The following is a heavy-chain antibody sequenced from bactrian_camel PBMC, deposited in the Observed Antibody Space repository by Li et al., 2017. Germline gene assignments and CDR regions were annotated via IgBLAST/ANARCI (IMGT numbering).Heavy chain of an antibody. J-gene: IGHJ4*01. Sequence: QVQLVESGGGSVQAGGSLRLSCTASEYDYTLHCVGWYRQAPGEKREGVASLDNDGRTTYADSVKGRFTISRDNAKNTLYLQLNSLEPEDTAMYFCGVVAPLEGYWGQGTQVTVS. CDR3: GVVAPLEGY. CDR2: LDNDGRT. D-gene: IGHD2*01. V-gene: IGHV3S53*01. CDR1: EYDYTLHC.